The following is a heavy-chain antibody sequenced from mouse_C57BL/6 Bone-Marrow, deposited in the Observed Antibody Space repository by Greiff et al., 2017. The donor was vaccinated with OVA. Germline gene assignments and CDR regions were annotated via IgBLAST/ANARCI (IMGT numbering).Heavy chain of an antibody. J-gene: IGHJ3*01. Sequence: EVKVEESGGGLVKPGGSLKLSCAASGFTFSDYGMHWVRQAPEKGLEWVAYISSGSSTIYYADTVKGRFTISRDNAKNTLFLQMTSLRSEDTAMYYCARGFAYWGQGTLVTVSA. CDR2: ISSGSSTI. CDR1: GFTFSDYG. CDR3: ARGFAY. V-gene: IGHV5-17*01.